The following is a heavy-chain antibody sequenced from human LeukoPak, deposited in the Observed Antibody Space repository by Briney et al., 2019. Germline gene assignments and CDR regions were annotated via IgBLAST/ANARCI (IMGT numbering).Heavy chain of an antibody. D-gene: IGHD3-10*01. J-gene: IGHJ3*02. CDR3: AKVHYYGSGSYYNDAFDI. Sequence: PGGSLRLSCAASGFTFSSYAMSWVRQAPGKGLEWVSAISGSGGSTYYADSVKGRFTISRDNSKNTLYLQMNSLRAEDTAVYYCAKVHYYGSGSYYNDAFDIWGQGTMVTVSS. V-gene: IGHV3-23*01. CDR1: GFTFSSYA. CDR2: ISGSGGST.